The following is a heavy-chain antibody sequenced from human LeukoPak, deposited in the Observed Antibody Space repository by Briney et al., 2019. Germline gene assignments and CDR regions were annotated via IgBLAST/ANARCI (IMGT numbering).Heavy chain of an antibody. CDR1: GFTVSSNY. D-gene: IGHD3-9*01. J-gene: IGHJ4*02. V-gene: IGHV3-53*01. CDR2: IYSGGST. Sequence: PGGSLRLSCAASGFTVSSNYMSWVRQAPGKGLEWVSVIYSGGSTYYADSVKGRFTISRDNSKNTLYLQMNSLRAEDTAVYYCAGEGYDILTGLGVSGQGYWGQGTLVTVSS. CDR3: AGEGYDILTGLGVSGQGY.